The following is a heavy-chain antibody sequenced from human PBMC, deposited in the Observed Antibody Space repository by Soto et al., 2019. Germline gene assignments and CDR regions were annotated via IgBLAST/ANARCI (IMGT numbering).Heavy chain of an antibody. J-gene: IGHJ3*02. CDR1: GFTFSSYG. CDR2: IWYDGSNK. CDR3: ARDGTQYYDFWSGYSNDAFDI. V-gene: IGHV3-33*01. D-gene: IGHD3-3*01. Sequence: QVQLVESGGGVVQPGRSLRLSCAASGFTFSSYGMHWARQAPGKGLEWVAVIWYDGSNKYYADSVKGRFTISRDNSKNTLYLQMNSLRAEDTAVYYCARDGTQYYDFWSGYSNDAFDIWGQGTMVTVSS.